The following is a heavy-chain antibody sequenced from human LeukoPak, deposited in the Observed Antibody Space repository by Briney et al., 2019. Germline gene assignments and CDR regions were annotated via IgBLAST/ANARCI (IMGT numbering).Heavy chain of an antibody. CDR3: AKSRDSSGYYLSYFDY. CDR1: GFTFNNYA. D-gene: IGHD3-22*01. V-gene: IGHV3-23*01. CDR2: ITGSGGST. J-gene: IGHJ4*02. Sequence: PGGSLRLSCAAPGFTFNNYAMSWVRQAPGKGLEWVSTITGSGGSTYYADSVKGRFTISRDNSNNTLYLQMNSLRAEDTAVYYCAKSRDSSGYYLSYFDYWGQGTLVTVSS.